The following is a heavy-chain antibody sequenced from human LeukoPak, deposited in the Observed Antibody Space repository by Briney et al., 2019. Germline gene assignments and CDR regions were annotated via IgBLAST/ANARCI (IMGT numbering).Heavy chain of an antibody. D-gene: IGHD6-19*01. Sequence: GGSLRLSCAASGFTFSSYGMHWVRQAPGKGLEWVVVIWYDGSNKYYADSVKGRFTISRDNSKNTLYLQMNSLRAEDTAVYYCARDWGIAVAGTIDYWGQGTLVTVSS. CDR3: ARDWGIAVAGTIDY. CDR1: GFTFSSYG. V-gene: IGHV3-33*01. J-gene: IGHJ4*02. CDR2: IWYDGSNK.